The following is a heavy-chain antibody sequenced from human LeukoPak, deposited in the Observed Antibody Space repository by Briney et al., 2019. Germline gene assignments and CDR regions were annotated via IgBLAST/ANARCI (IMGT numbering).Heavy chain of an antibody. D-gene: IGHD3-22*01. J-gene: IGHJ3*02. CDR2: IYYSGST. CDR3: ARDHSGYPDAFDI. CDR1: GGSISSSRYY. V-gene: IGHV4-39*02. Sequence: SETLSLTCTVPGGSISSSRYYWGWIRKPPGKGLEWIGSIYYSGSTYYNPSLKSRVTISVDTSKNQFSPKLSSVTAADTAVYYCARDHSGYPDAFDIWGQGTMVTVSS.